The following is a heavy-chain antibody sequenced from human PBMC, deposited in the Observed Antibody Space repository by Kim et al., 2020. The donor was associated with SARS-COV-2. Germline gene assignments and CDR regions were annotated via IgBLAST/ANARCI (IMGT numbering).Heavy chain of an antibody. J-gene: IGHJ4*02. CDR1: GFTFSSYG. Sequence: GGCLRLSCAASGFTFSSYGMHWVRQAPGKGLEWVAVISYDGSNKYYADSVKGRFTISRDNSKNTLYLQMNSLRAEDTAVYYCARDAPDGSGSYYTGYFDYWGQGTLVTVSS. CDR2: ISYDGSNK. D-gene: IGHD3-10*01. V-gene: IGHV3-33*05. CDR3: ARDAPDGSGSYYTGYFDY.